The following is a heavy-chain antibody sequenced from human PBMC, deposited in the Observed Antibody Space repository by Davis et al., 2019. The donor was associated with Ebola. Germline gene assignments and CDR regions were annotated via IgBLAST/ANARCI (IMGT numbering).Heavy chain of an antibody. Sequence: GGSLRLSCAASGFTFSSYGMHWVRQAPGKGLEWVAVISYDGSNKYYADSVKGRFTISRDNSKNTLYLQMSSLRAEDTAVYYCAKDRIDFWSGLLDYWGQGTLVTVSS. V-gene: IGHV3-30*18. CDR1: GFTFSSYG. CDR2: ISYDGSNK. CDR3: AKDRIDFWSGLLDY. J-gene: IGHJ4*02. D-gene: IGHD3-3*01.